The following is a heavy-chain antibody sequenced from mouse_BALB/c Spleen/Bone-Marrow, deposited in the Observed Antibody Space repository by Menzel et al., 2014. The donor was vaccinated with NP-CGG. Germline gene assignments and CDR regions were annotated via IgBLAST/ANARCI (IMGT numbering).Heavy chain of an antibody. CDR3: ARWAIGDALDY. Sequence: VQLQQSGAELVRPGSSVKISCKASGYTFSSYWMNWVKQRPGQGLEWIGQIYPGDGDTNYTENFRGKATLTADTSSSTAYIQLSSLTSEDSAVYFCARWAIGDALDYWGQGTAVTVSS. CDR1: GYTFSSYW. V-gene: IGHV1-80*01. J-gene: IGHJ4*01. CDR2: IYPGDGDT.